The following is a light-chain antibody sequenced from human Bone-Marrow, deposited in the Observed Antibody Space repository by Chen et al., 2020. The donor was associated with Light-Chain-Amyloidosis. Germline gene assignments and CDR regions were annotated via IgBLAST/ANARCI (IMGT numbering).Light chain of an antibody. J-gene: IGLJ2*01. CDR3: QSADSSGTYEVI. CDR1: VLPTKY. CDR2: RDT. Sequence: SYELTQPPSVSVSPGQTARITCSGDVLPTKYAYWYQQKPGQAPVLVIHRDTERPSGISERFSVSSSGTTATLTISGVQAEDEADYHCQSADSSGTYEVIFGGGTKLTIL. V-gene: IGLV3-25*03.